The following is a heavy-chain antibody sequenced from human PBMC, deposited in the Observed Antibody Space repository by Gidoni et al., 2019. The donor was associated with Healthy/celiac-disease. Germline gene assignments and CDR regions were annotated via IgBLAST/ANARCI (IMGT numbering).Heavy chain of an antibody. V-gene: IGHV3-9*01. CDR1: GFTFDDYA. CDR2: ISWNSGSI. CDR3: AKDMGSNWAFDY. D-gene: IGHD7-27*01. Sequence: EVQLVESGGGLVQPGRSLRISCAASGFTFDDYAMHWVRQAPGKGLEWVSCISWNSGSIGYADSVKGRFTISRDNAKNSLYLQMNSLRAEDTALYYCAKDMGSNWAFDYWGQGTLVTVSS. J-gene: IGHJ4*02.